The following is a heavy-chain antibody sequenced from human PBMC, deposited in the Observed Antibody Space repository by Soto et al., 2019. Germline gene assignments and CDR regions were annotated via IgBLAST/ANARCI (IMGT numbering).Heavy chain of an antibody. Sequence: GGSLRLSCAASGFTFSNAWMNWVRQAPGKGLEWVGRIKSKTDGGTTDYAAPVKGRFTISRDDSKNTRYLQMNSLKTEDTAVYYCTTETRSSSPPPDYYDSSGYITRAADRHDYWGQGTLVTVSS. CDR3: TTETRSSSPPPDYYDSSGYITRAADRHDY. V-gene: IGHV3-15*07. J-gene: IGHJ4*02. CDR2: IKSKTDGGTT. D-gene: IGHD3-22*01. CDR1: GFTFSNAW.